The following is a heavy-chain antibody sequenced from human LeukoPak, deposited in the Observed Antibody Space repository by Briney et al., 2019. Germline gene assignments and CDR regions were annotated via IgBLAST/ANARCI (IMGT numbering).Heavy chain of an antibody. CDR2: LYYSGST. J-gene: IGHJ4*02. CDR1: GGSISSYY. V-gene: IGHV4-59*01. Sequence: PSEALSLTCTVSGGSISSYYWSWIRQPPGKGLEWIGYLYYSGSTNYNPSLKSRVTISVDTSKNQFSLKLSSVTAADTAVYYCARGAWTARFMSIGTLDYWGQGTLVTVSS. D-gene: IGHD6-6*01. CDR3: ARGAWTARFMSIGTLDY.